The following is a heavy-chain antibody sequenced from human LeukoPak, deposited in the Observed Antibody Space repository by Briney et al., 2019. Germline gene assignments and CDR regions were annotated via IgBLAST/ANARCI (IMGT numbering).Heavy chain of an antibody. J-gene: IGHJ6*02. CDR3: AREDPQTTVPEGLDV. Sequence: PSETLSLTCTVSGGSISTFYWSWLRQPPGKGLEWIGYIYYSGSTNYNPSLKSRVTISVDTSKNQFFLRLSSVTAADTAVYYCAREDPQTTVPEGLDVWGQGTTVTVSS. D-gene: IGHD4-17*01. V-gene: IGHV4-59*01. CDR1: GGSISTFY. CDR2: IYYSGST.